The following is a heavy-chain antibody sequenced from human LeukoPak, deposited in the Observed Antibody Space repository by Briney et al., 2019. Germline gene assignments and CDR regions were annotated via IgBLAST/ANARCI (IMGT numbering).Heavy chain of an antibody. CDR2: ISDSGGST. CDR1: GLTFSNYA. J-gene: IGHJ4*02. CDR3: AKDRAGNSGSRGFDY. D-gene: IGHD5-12*01. V-gene: IGHV3-23*01. Sequence: GGSLRLPCAASGLTFSNYAMSWVRQAPGKGLEWVSGISDSGGSTYYADSVKGRFTISRDNSKNTLYPQVSSLRAEDTAVYYCAKDRAGNSGSRGFDYWGQGTLVTVSS.